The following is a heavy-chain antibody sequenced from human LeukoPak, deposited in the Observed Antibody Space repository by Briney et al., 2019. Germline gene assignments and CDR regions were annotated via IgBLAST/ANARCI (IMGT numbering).Heavy chain of an antibody. CDR3: ARYTPTWGNGDYAFDI. J-gene: IGHJ3*02. CDR1: GGTFSSYA. Sequence: SVKVSCKASGGTFSSYAISWVRQAPGQGLEWMGGIIPIFGTADYAQKLQGRVTLTTDESTSTDYMELSSLRSEDTAVYYCARYTPTWGNGDYAFDIWGQGTMVTVSS. V-gene: IGHV1-69*05. D-gene: IGHD4-17*01. CDR2: IIPIFGTA.